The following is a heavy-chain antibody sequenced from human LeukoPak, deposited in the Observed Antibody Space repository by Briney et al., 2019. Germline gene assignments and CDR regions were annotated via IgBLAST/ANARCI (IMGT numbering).Heavy chain of an antibody. J-gene: IGHJ6*02. CDR1: GGSISSGNYY. D-gene: IGHD3-3*01. CDR3: ARAQITIFGVVIGTTYYYGMDV. Sequence: SETLSLTCTVSGGSISSGNYYWSWIRQSPEKGLEWIGEINHGGSPDYNPSLKSRATLSVDTSRNQFSLKVSSVTAADTAVYYCARAQITIFGVVIGTTYYYGMDVWGQGTTVTVSS. V-gene: IGHV4-39*07. CDR2: INHGGSP.